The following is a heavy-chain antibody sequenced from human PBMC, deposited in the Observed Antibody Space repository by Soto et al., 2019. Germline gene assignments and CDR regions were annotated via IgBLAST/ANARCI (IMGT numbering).Heavy chain of an antibody. CDR2: ISSSSSYI. CDR1: GFTFSSYS. Sequence: PGGSLRLSCAASGFTFSSYSMNWVRQAPGKGLEWVSSISSSSSYIYYADSVKGRFTISRDNAKNSLYLQMNSLRAEDTAVYYCARDHDYGDYGYHYGMDVWGQGTTVTVSS. J-gene: IGHJ6*02. D-gene: IGHD4-17*01. V-gene: IGHV3-21*01. CDR3: ARDHDYGDYGYHYGMDV.